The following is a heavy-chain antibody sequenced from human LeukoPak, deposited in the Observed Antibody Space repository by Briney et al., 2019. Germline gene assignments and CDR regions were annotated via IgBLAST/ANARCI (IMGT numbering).Heavy chain of an antibody. V-gene: IGHV1-2*02. D-gene: IGHD1-26*01. CDR2: INPNSGGT. CDR1: GYTFTGYY. J-gene: IGHJ4*02. Sequence: ASVKVSCKASGYTFTGYYMHWVRQAPGQGLEWMGWINPNSGGTNYAQKFQGRVTMTRDTSISTAYMELSRLRSDDTAVYYCARAGSWEASRAVDYWGQGTLVTVSS. CDR3: ARAGSWEASRAVDY.